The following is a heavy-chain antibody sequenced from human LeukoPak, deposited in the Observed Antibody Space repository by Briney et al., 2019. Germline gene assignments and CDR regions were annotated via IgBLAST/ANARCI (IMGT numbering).Heavy chain of an antibody. CDR1: GFTFNNYA. V-gene: IGHV3-23*01. Sequence: GGSLRLSCAASGFTFNNYAMSWVRQAPGKGLEWVSGISGSGGSTYLADSVKGRFTISRDNSKNTLYLQMDSLRAEDTAVYYCAKAINFDWLPNDYWGQGTLVSVSS. CDR3: AKAINFDWLPNDY. J-gene: IGHJ4*02. D-gene: IGHD3-9*01. CDR2: ISGSGGST.